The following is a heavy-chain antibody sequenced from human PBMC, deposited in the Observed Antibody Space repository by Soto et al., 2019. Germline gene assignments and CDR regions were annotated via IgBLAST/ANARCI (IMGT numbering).Heavy chain of an antibody. CDR2: IKQDGSNK. CDR3: ARAALYGYDY. D-gene: IGHD6-25*01. CDR1: GFTFSDYW. Sequence: PGGSLRLSCAASGFTFSDYWMSWVRQTPGRGLEWVANIKQDGSNKYYADSVKGRFTISRDNARNSLYLQMNSLRDEDTAVYYCARAALYGYDYWGQGTPVTVSS. J-gene: IGHJ4*02. V-gene: IGHV3-7*01.